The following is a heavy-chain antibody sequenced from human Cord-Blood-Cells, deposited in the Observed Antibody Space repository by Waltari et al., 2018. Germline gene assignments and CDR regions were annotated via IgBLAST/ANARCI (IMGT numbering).Heavy chain of an antibody. CDR2: IYYSGST. CDR1: GGSISSSSYY. D-gene: IGHD6-13*01. CDR3: ASFIADEAYFDY. Sequence: QLQLQESGPGLVKPSETLSLTCTVSGGSISSSSYYWGWIRQPPGKGLEWIGSIYYSGSTYYNPSLKSRVTISVDTSKNQFSLKLSSVTAADTAVYDCASFIADEAYFDYWGQGTLVTVSS. J-gene: IGHJ4*02. V-gene: IGHV4-39*01.